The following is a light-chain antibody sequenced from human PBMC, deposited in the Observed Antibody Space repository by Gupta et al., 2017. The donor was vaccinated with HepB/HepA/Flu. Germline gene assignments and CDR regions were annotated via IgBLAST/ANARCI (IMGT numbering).Light chain of an antibody. CDR3: HQRSHCPLT. V-gene: IGKV3-11*01. CDR1: KSVSSY. Sequence: EIVLRQSPATLSLSPGERATLSCRASKSVSSYLAWYQQKPGQAPRLLISDASNSATCIPARFSGSGSVTDFTLTISSLEPEDFAVSYCHQRSHCPLTFGQGTRLEIK. CDR2: DAS. J-gene: IGKJ5*01.